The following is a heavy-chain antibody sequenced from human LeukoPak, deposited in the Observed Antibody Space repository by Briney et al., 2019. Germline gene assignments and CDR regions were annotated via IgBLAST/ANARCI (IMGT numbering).Heavy chain of an antibody. J-gene: IGHJ4*02. Sequence: GGSLRLSCAASGFTFGTYDMSWVRQPPGKGLEWVSTLACLDSSCTEYYSDSVKGRFSVSRDKSRSTLSLQLNSLRVEDTAMYYCVRDSEGSFDSWGQGTLVTVSS. V-gene: IGHV3-23*01. CDR2: CLDSSCTE. CDR1: GFTFGTYD. CDR3: VRDSEGSFDS. D-gene: IGHD3/OR15-3a*01.